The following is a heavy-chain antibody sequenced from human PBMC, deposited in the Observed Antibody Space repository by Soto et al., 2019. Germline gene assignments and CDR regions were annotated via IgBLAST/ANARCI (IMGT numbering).Heavy chain of an antibody. J-gene: IGHJ2*01. CDR2: ISASTRNT. D-gene: IGHD2-15*01. Sequence: QVQLVQSGAEVKKPGASVKVSCQASGYTFTNYAISWVRQAPGQGLEWMGWISASTRNTDQGQNFQGRVTMTIDTSTNTANMELRSLRSDDTAVYYCARCYCSVGSCYACWHFDLWGRGTLVTVSS. CDR1: GYTFTNYA. CDR3: ARCYCSVGSCYACWHFDL. V-gene: IGHV1-18*01.